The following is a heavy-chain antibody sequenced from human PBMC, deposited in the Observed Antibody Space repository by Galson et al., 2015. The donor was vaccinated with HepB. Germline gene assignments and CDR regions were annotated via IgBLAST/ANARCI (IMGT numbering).Heavy chain of an antibody. CDR3: ARLQYGDYVSGLGSFDL. Sequence: SVKVSCKASGYTFTTYGITWVRRAPGQGLEWMGWISAYNGNTRYAQKVQGRVTMTTDTSTSTAYMELTSLRSDDTAVYYCARLQYGDYVSGLGSFDLWGRGTLVTVSS. D-gene: IGHD4-17*01. V-gene: IGHV1-18*01. J-gene: IGHJ2*01. CDR1: GYTFTTYG. CDR2: ISAYNGNT.